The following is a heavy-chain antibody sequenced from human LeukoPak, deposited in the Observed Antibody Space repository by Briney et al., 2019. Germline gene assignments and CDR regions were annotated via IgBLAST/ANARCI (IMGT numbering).Heavy chain of an antibody. D-gene: IGHD3-22*01. V-gene: IGHV6-1*01. Sequence: SQTLSLTCAISGDSVSSNSAAWNWIRQSPSRGLEWLGRTYYRSKWYNDYAVSVKSRITINPDTSKNQFSLQLNSVTAADTAVYYCARVSYYYYDSSGPSQKYFDYWGQGTLVTVSS. CDR1: GDSVSSNSAA. CDR2: TYYRSKWYN. J-gene: IGHJ4*02. CDR3: ARVSYYYYDSSGPSQKYFDY.